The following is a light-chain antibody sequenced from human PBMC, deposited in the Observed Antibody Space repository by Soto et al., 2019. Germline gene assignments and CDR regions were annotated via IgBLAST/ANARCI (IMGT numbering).Light chain of an antibody. CDR3: HTYNHAPT. CDR2: AAS. Sequence: DIQMTQSPSSLSASVEDRVTITCRASQVISNYLAWYQQKPGKVPELLIYAASTLQSGVPSRFSGIGSETDFSLTISSLQPEDVATYYCHTYNHAPTFGGGTKVEIK. V-gene: IGKV1-27*01. J-gene: IGKJ4*01. CDR1: QVISNY.